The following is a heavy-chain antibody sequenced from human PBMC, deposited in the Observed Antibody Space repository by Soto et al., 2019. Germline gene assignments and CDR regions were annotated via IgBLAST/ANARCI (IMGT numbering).Heavy chain of an antibody. V-gene: IGHV1-8*02. CDR2: MNPGSGDT. CDR1: GYTFTNND. CDR3: ARMESFGSLNWFDP. D-gene: IGHD5-18*01. J-gene: IGHJ5*02. Sequence: GASVTVSCKASGYTFTNNDVSWVRQATGQGLEWMGWMNPGSGDTGYAQKFQGRVTMTRDISIATAYMELNSLTSEDTAIYYCARMESFGSLNWFDPWGQGTLVTVSS.